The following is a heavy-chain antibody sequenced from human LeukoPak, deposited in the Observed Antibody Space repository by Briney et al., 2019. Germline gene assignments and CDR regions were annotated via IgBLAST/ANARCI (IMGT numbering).Heavy chain of an antibody. Sequence: GGSLRLSCAASGFTFSSYAMHWVRQAPGKGLEWVAVISFDGSNEYYADSVKGRFTISRDNSKNTLYLQMNSLRAEDTAVYYCARDAHYDFWSGYPDFDYWGQGTLVTVSS. D-gene: IGHD3-3*01. V-gene: IGHV3-30*04. CDR1: GFTFSSYA. J-gene: IGHJ4*02. CDR3: ARDAHYDFWSGYPDFDY. CDR2: ISFDGSNE.